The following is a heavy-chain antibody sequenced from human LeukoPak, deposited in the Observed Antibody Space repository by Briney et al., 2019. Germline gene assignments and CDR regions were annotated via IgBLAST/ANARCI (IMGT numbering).Heavy chain of an antibody. J-gene: IGHJ6*02. V-gene: IGHV4-31*03. D-gene: IGHD4-17*01. CDR3: ARFPRGDYLRPLSYYGMDV. CDR2: IYYSGST. CDR1: SGSISTGGYY. Sequence: SETLSLTCTVSSGSISTGGYYWSWIRQHPGKGLEWIGYIYYSGSTYYNPSLKSRVTISVDTSKNQFSLKLSSVTAADTAVYYCARFPRGDYLRPLSYYGMDVWGQGTTVTVSS.